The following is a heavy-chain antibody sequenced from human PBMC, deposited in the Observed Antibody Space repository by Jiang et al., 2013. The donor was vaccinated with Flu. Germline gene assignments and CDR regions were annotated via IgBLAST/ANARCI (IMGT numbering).Heavy chain of an antibody. CDR3: ARETSGSSLDY. D-gene: IGHD1-26*01. Sequence: GLVKPSETLSLTCTVSGGSISSSSYYWGWIRQPPGKGLEWIGNIYYSGSTYYNPSLKSRVAISVDTSENQFSLNLSSVTAADTAVYYCARETSGSSLDYWGQGTLVTVSS. J-gene: IGHJ4*02. CDR2: IYYSGST. V-gene: IGHV4-39*07. CDR1: GGSISSSSYY.